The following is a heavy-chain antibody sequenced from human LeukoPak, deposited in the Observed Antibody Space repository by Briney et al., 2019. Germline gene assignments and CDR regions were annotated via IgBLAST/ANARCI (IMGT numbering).Heavy chain of an antibody. Sequence: SETLSLTCTVSGQSIINNYYWGWIRQSPGKGLEWIGSIHHSGNRFESGSTHYNPSLRCRVTVSADTSKNEFSLTLRSVTAADTAVYFCARNASSGFFNAWGRGTLVTVSS. CDR2: IHHSGNRFESGST. J-gene: IGHJ1*01. D-gene: IGHD6-25*01. CDR3: ARNASSGFFNA. V-gene: IGHV4-38-2*02. CDR1: GQSIINNYY.